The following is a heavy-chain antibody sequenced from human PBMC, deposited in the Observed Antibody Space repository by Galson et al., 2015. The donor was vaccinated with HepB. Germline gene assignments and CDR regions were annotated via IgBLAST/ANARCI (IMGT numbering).Heavy chain of an antibody. CDR1: GFTFSSYA. CDR2: ISYDGSNK. Sequence: SLRLSCAASGFTFSSYAMHWVRQAPGKGLEWVAVISYDGSNKYYADSVKGRFTISRDNSKNTLYLQMNSLRAEDTAVYYCAREDIVVVVGWFDPWGQGTLVTVSS. V-gene: IGHV3-30*04. CDR3: AREDIVVVVGWFDP. D-gene: IGHD2-15*01. J-gene: IGHJ5*02.